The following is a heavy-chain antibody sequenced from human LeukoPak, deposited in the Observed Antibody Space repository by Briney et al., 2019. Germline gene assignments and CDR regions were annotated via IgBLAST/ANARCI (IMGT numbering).Heavy chain of an antibody. CDR3: AKDRGDCRGGSCYFDY. V-gene: IGHV3-23*01. D-gene: IGHD2-15*01. J-gene: IGHJ4*02. CDR1: RFTFSSYG. CDR2: ISTCGGTT. Sequence: GGSLRLSCAASRFTFSSYGMSWVRQTPGKGLEWVSAISTCGGTTYYAASVKGRCTISRDNSKNTLSLQMSSLRAEDTAVYYCAKDRGDCRGGSCYFDYWGQGTLVTVFS.